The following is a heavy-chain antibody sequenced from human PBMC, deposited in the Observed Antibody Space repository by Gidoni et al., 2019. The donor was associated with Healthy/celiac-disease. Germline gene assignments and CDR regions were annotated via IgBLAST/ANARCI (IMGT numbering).Heavy chain of an antibody. CDR2: INHSGST. V-gene: IGHV4-34*01. D-gene: IGHD6-13*01. Sequence: QVQLQQWGAGLFKPSETLSLTCAVYGGSFSGYYWSWIRQPPGKGLEWIGEINHSGSTNYNPSLKSRVPISVDTSKNQFSLKLSSVTAADTAVYYWASFGSSWYRGYWGQGTLVTVSS. J-gene: IGHJ4*02. CDR1: GGSFSGYY. CDR3: ASFGSSWYRGY.